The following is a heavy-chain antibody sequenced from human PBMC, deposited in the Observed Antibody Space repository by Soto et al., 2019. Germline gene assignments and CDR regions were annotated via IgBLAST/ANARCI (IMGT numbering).Heavy chain of an antibody. CDR1: DDSINSDKYH. J-gene: IGHJ4*02. CDR2: IYYRGNA. V-gene: IGHV4-39*01. D-gene: IGHD3-9*01. Sequence: QLQLQESGPGLVKPSETLSLTCSVSDDSINSDKYHWGWIRQPPGKGLEWIGSIYYRGNAYYNPSLQPRVTISLDKSRSQFSLKLNSVTAADSAVYFCARLEGLATISYYFDFWGPGALVTVSS. CDR3: ARLEGLATISYYFDF.